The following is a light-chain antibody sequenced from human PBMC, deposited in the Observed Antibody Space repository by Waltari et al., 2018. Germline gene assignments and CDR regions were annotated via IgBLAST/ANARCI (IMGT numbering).Light chain of an antibody. CDR1: QTINNW. V-gene: IGKV1-5*03. CDR2: LAS. Sequence: DIQMTQSPSTLSASVGDRVTITCRASQTINNWLAWYQQKPGKAPQLLIQLASVLQSGGPSRFIGSGSGTDFTLTISSLQADDFATYYCQQYETYSPYTFGQGTKVDLK. J-gene: IGKJ2*01. CDR3: QQYETYSPYT.